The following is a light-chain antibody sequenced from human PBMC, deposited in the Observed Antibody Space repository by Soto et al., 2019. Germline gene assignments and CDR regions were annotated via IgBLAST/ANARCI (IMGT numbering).Light chain of an antibody. Sequence: DIQMTQSPFSLSASVGDRVTITCRASQTINTYLNWYQQKPGKAPKLLIYDAVSLQSGVPPRFSGSGSGTDFTLTISSLQPDDFATYYCQQSYSTPGFGPGTKVDIK. CDR1: QTINTY. CDR2: DAV. J-gene: IGKJ3*01. CDR3: QQSYSTPG. V-gene: IGKV1-39*01.